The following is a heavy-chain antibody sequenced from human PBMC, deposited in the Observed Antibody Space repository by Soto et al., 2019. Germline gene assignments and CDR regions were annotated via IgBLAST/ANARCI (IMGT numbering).Heavy chain of an antibody. CDR2: IYTSGST. CDR1: GGSISSYY. J-gene: IGHJ4*01. Sequence: PSETLSLTSTVSGGSISSYYWSWIRQPAGKGLEWIGRIYTSGSTNYIPSLKSRVTMSVDTSKNQFSLKLSSVTAADTAVYYCAGDSSTPYYFDDWGHGTLVTVSS. CDR3: AGDSSTPYYFDD. D-gene: IGHD2-2*01. V-gene: IGHV4-4*07.